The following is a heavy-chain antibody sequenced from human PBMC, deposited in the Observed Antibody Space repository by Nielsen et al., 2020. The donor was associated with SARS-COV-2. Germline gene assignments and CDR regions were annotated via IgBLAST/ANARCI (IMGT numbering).Heavy chain of an antibody. CDR1: GYTFTNYG. CDR3: ARDWSIFVDYYGMDV. D-gene: IGHD3-3*01. J-gene: IGHJ6*02. V-gene: IGHV1-18*01. CDR2: ISAYNGNR. Sequence: ASVKVSCKASGYTFTNYGINSVRQAPGQGLEWMGWISAYNGNRNYVQKFQGRVTMTTDTSTSTAYMELRSLRSDDTAVYYCARDWSIFVDYYGMDVWGQGTTVTVSS.